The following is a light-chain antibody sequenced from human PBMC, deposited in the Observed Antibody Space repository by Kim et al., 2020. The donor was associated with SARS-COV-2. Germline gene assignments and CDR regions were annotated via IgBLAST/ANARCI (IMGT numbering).Light chain of an antibody. J-gene: IGLJ1*01. CDR1: SSNIGAGYD. CDR2: RDT. CDR3: QAYDIRLDAYV. Sequence: QSVLTQPPSVSGAPGQRVVISCTGSSSNIGAGYDTHWYQQLPGVAPKLIISRDTSRPSGVPYRFSGSKSGTSASLAITGLHPDDEADYYCQAYDIRLDAYVFGTGTKVTVL. V-gene: IGLV1-40*01.